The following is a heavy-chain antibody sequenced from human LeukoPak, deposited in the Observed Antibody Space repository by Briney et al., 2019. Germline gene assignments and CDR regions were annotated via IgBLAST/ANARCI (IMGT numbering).Heavy chain of an antibody. D-gene: IGHD3-10*01. J-gene: IGHJ6*02. V-gene: IGHV3-74*01. CDR2: INSDGSST. Sequence: GGSLRLSCAASGFTFSSYWMHWVRQAPGKGLVWVSRINSDGSSTSYADSVKGRFTISRDNAKNTLYLQMNSLRAEDTAVYYCARDITMVRGVTYYYYYGMDVWGQGTTVTVSS. CDR1: GFTFSSYW. CDR3: ARDITMVRGVTYYYYYGMDV.